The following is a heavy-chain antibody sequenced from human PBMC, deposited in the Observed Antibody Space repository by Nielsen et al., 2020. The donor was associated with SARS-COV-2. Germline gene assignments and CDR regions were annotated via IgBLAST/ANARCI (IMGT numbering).Heavy chain of an antibody. Sequence: SVKVSCKASGYTFTGYYMHWVRQAPGQGLEWMGGIIPIFGTANYAQKFQGRVTITADESTSTAYMELSSLRSEDTAVYYCARVGVFSMYYFDYWGQGTLVTVSS. CDR2: IIPIFGTA. CDR1: GYTFTGYY. D-gene: IGHD5/OR15-5a*01. J-gene: IGHJ4*02. CDR3: ARVGVFSMYYFDY. V-gene: IGHV1-69*13.